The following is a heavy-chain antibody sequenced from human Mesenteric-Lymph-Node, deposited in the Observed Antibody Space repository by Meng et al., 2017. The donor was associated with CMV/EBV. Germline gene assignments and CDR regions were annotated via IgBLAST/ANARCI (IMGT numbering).Heavy chain of an antibody. V-gene: IGHV3-9*01. Sequence: GGSLRLSCAASGFTFNDYAIHWVRQAPGKGLEWVSGISWNSGSIGYADSVKGRFTISRDNAKNSLYLQMNSLRAEDTAFYYCAKGGNSGAYGYTRGPNDYWGQGTLVTVSS. D-gene: IGHD1-26*01. CDR2: ISWNSGSI. J-gene: IGHJ4*02. CDR3: AKGGNSGAYGYTRGPNDY. CDR1: GFTFNDYA.